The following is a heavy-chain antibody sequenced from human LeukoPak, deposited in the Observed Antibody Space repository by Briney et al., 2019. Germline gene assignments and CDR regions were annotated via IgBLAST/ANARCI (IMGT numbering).Heavy chain of an antibody. J-gene: IGHJ4*02. CDR2: ISYDGSNK. D-gene: IGHD2-15*01. Sequence: PGRSLRLSCAASGFTFGNYDMHWVRQAPGKGLEWVAVISYDGSNKYYADSVKGRFTISRDNSKNTLYLQMNSLRPEDTAVYYCAKTVVPPVVAATRGYFDYWGQGTLVTVSS. V-gene: IGHV3-30*18. CDR1: GFTFGNYD. CDR3: AKTVVPPVVAATRGYFDY.